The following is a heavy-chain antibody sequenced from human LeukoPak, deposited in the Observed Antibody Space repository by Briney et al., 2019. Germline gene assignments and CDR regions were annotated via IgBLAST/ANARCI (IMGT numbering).Heavy chain of an antibody. V-gene: IGHV1-24*01. CDR2: FDPEDGET. Sequence: ASVKVSCKVSGYTLTELSMHWVRQAPGKGLEWMGGFDPEDGETIYAQKFQGRVTMTEDTSTDTAYMELSSLRSEDTAVYYCATVWGGYGSGSYYNRGRYYYYYMDVWGKGTTVTISS. D-gene: IGHD3-10*01. CDR3: ATVWGGYGSGSYYNRGRYYYYYMDV. J-gene: IGHJ6*03. CDR1: GYTLTELS.